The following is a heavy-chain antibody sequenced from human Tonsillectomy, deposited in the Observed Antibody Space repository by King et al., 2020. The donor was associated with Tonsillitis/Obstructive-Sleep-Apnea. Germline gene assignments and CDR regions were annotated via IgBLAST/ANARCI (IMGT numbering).Heavy chain of an antibody. CDR2: ISYDGSNK. CDR1: GFTFSSYA. D-gene: IGHD6-19*01. J-gene: IGHJ4*02. V-gene: IGHV3-30*04. Sequence: QLVQSGGGVVQPGRSLRLSCAASGFTFSSYAMYWVRQAPGKGLEWVAVISYDGSNKYYADSVKGRFTISRDNSKNTLYLQMNSLRAEDTAVYYCARDGYSSAWYVSYWGQGTLVTVSS. CDR3: ARDGYSSAWYVSY.